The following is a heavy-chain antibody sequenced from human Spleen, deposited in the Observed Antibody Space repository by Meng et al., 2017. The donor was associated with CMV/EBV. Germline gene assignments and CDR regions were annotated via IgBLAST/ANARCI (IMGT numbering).Heavy chain of an antibody. V-gene: IGHV3-30-3*01. D-gene: IGHD2-2*02. J-gene: IGHJ4*02. Sequence: GESLKISCAASGFTFSSYAMHWVRQAPGKGLEWVAVISYDGSNKYYADSVKGRFIISRDNSKNTLYLQMNSLRAEDTAMYYCARAGLGYCSVTSCYNDYWGQGTLVTVSS. CDR2: ISYDGSNK. CDR1: GFTFSSYA. CDR3: ARAGLGYCSVTSCYNDY.